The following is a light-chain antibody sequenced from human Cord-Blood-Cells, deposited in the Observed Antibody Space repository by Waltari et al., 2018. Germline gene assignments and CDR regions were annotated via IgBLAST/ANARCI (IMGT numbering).Light chain of an antibody. CDR3: QQYNNWYT. J-gene: IGKJ2*01. V-gene: IGKV3-15*01. CDR2: GAS. CDR1: QSVSSI. Sequence: EIVMTQSPATLSVSPGERATLSCRASQSVSSILAWYQQKPGQAPRLLIYGASTRATGIPARFNGSGSGTEFTLTISSLQSEDFAVYYCQQYNNWYTFGQGTKLEIK.